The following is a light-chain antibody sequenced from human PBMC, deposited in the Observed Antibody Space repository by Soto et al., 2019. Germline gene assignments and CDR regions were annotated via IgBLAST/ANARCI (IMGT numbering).Light chain of an antibody. CDR2: GAS. V-gene: IGKV3-15*01. CDR1: QSVSSN. CDR3: HQYDKWPPIT. J-gene: IGKJ5*01. Sequence: EIVMTQSPATLSVSQGERATLPCRASQSVSSNLAWYQQKPGQAPRLLIYGASTRATGIPARFSGSGSGTEFALTISSLQPEDFAVYYCHQYDKWPPITFGQGTRLEIK.